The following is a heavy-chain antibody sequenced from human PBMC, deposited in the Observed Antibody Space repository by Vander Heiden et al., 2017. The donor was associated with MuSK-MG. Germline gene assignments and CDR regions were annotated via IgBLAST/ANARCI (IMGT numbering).Heavy chain of an antibody. D-gene: IGHD3-10*01. Sequence: QVQLQESGPGLVKPSETLSRTCAFSGYSFSSGYYWGWIRQPPGKGLEWIGSIYHSGSTYYNPSLKSRVTISVDTSKNQFSLKLSSVTAADTAVYYCARGAVQGVIITNFDYWGQGTLVTVSS. CDR3: ARGAVQGVIITNFDY. CDR1: GYSFSSGYY. J-gene: IGHJ4*02. V-gene: IGHV4-38-2*01. CDR2: IYHSGST.